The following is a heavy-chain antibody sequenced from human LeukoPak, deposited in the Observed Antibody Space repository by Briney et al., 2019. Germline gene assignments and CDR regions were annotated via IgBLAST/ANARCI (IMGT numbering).Heavy chain of an antibody. V-gene: IGHV3-21*01. CDR3: AGENYYESSGFN. CDR2: ISSTSTYI. CDR1: GFTFSSYG. D-gene: IGHD3-22*01. Sequence: PGGSLRLSCAASGFTFSSYGMHRVRQAPGKGLEWVSSISSTSTYIYYADSVKGRFTISRDNAKNSLYLQMNSLRAEDTAVYYCAGENYYESSGFNWGQGTLVTVSS. J-gene: IGHJ4*02.